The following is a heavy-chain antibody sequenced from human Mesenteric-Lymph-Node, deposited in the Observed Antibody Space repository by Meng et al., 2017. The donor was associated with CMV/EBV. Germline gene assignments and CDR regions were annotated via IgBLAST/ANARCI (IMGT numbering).Heavy chain of an antibody. D-gene: IGHD3-22*01. V-gene: IGHV1-2*02. CDR3: ARDRYDSSGYYPPFDY. J-gene: IGHJ4*02. CDR2: INPNNGGT. CDR1: GYIFTGYY. Sequence: ASVKVSCKASGYIFTGYYMHWVRQAPGQGLEWMGWINPNNGGTNYAQKYQGRVTMTRDTSSSTAYMELSRLRSDDTAVYYCARDRYDSSGYYPPFDYWGQGTLVTVSS.